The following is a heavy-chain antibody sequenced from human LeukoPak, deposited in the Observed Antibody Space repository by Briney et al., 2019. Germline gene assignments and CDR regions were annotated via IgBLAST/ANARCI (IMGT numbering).Heavy chain of an antibody. D-gene: IGHD3-22*01. Sequence: PGGSLRLSCAASEFKLIGYSMNWVRQAPGKGLEWVSYINSSSGTIIYADSVKGRFTISRDNAKNSLYLQMNSLRAEDTAVYYCAKEGDNTGYRYFDDWGQGTLVTVSS. J-gene: IGHJ4*02. CDR3: AKEGDNTGYRYFDD. V-gene: IGHV3-48*04. CDR1: EFKLIGYS. CDR2: INSSSGTI.